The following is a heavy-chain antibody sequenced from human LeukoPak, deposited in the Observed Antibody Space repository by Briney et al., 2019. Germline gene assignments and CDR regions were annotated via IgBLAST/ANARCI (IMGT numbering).Heavy chain of an antibody. CDR1: GGSISSSSYY. V-gene: IGHV4-39*07. CDR3: ARLLEVAFDI. CDR2: IYYSGST. D-gene: IGHD3-10*01. J-gene: IGHJ3*02. Sequence: PSETLSLTCTVSGGSISSSSYYWGWIRQPPGKGLEWIGSIYYSGSTYYNPSLKSRVTISVDKSKNQFSLKLSSVTAADTAVYYCARLLEVAFDIWGQGTMVTVSS.